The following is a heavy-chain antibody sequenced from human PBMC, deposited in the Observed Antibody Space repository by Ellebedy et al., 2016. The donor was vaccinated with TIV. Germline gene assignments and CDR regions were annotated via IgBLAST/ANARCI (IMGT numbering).Heavy chain of an antibody. V-gene: IGHV3-7*01. J-gene: IGHJ5*02. D-gene: IGHD3-3*01. CDR3: VGFGVFNL. CDR1: GFSFSNFW. Sequence: GESLKISCAAWGFSFSNFWMSWVRQAPGKGLEWVAHIKTDGSETYYVDSVKGRFTISRENANNALFLQMDGLRVDDSAVYYCVGFGVFNLWGQGAPVTVSS. CDR2: IKTDGSET.